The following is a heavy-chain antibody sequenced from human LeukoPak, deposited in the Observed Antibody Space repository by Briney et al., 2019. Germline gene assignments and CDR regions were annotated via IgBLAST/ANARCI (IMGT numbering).Heavy chain of an antibody. CDR3: ASGIAAADTFDY. J-gene: IGHJ4*02. CDR1: GGSISSSSYY. V-gene: IGHV4-39*07. Sequence: SETLSLTCTVSGGSISSSSYYWGWIRQPPGKGLEWIGSIYYSGSTYYNPSLKSRVTISVDTSKNQFSLKLSSVTAADTAVYYCASGIAAADTFDYWGQGTLVTASS. D-gene: IGHD6-13*01. CDR2: IYYSGST.